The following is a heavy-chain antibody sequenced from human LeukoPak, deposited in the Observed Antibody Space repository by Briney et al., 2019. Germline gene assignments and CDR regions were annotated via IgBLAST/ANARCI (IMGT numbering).Heavy chain of an antibody. Sequence: SETLSLTCTVSGGSLSSSSYYWGWIRQPPGKGLEWIGSIYYSGSTYYNPSLKSRVTISVDTSKNQFSLKLSSVTAADTAVYYCASPFPTDCSSTSCSIDYWGQGTLVTVSS. CDR1: GGSLSSSSYY. V-gene: IGHV4-39*01. CDR2: IYYSGST. J-gene: IGHJ4*02. D-gene: IGHD2-2*01. CDR3: ASPFPTDCSSTSCSIDY.